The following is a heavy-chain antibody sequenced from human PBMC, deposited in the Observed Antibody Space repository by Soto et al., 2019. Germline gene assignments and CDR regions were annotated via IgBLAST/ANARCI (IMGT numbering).Heavy chain of an antibody. V-gene: IGHV3-21*01. CDR1: GFTFSSYS. J-gene: IGHJ3*02. CDR2: ISSSSSYI. Sequence: EVPLVESGGGLVKPGGSLRLSCAASGFTFSSYSMNWVRQAPGKGLEWVSSISSSSSYIYYADSVKGRFTISRDNAKNSLYLQMNSLRADDTAVYYCASDPRSYDYVGNDAFDIWGQGTIVTVSS. D-gene: IGHD3-16*01. CDR3: ASDPRSYDYVGNDAFDI.